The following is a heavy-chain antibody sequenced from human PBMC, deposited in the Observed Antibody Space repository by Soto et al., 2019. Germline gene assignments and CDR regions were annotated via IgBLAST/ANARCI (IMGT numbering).Heavy chain of an antibody. J-gene: IGHJ6*04. CDR3: ARDRFLEWLNVDV. CDR1: GFTFSSYS. D-gene: IGHD3-3*01. V-gene: IGHV3-48*01. Sequence: GESLKISCAASGFTFSSYSMNWVRQAPGKGLEWVSYISSSSSTIYYADSVKGRFTISRDNAKNSLYLQMNSLRAEDTAVYYCARDRFLEWLNVDVWGKGTTVTVSS. CDR2: ISSSSSTI.